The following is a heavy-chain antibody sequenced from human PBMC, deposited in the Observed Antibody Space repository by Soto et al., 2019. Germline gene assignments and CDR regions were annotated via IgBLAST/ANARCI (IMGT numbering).Heavy chain of an antibody. CDR1: GFTFTSSA. V-gene: IGHV1-58*01. CDR3: AAAPGLGYCISTSCYGGHDAFDI. D-gene: IGHD2-2*01. J-gene: IGHJ3*02. CDR2: IVVGSGNT. Sequence: QMQLVQSGPEVKKPGTSVKVSCKASGFTFTSSAVQWVRQARGQRLEWIGWIVVGSGNTNYAQKFQERVTITRDMSTSTASMELSSLRSEDTAVYYCAAAPGLGYCISTSCYGGHDAFDIWGQGTMVTVSS.